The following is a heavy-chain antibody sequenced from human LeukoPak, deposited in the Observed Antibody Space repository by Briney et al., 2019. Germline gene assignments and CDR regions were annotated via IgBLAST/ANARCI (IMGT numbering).Heavy chain of an antibody. CDR2: ISSSSSYI. CDR3: ARDDPSSYGLDY. D-gene: IGHD5-18*01. Sequence: PGGSLRLSCAASGFTFSSYSMNWVRQAPGKGLEWVSSISSSSSYIYYADSVKGRFTISRDNAKNSLYLQMNSLRAEDTAVYYCARDDPSSYGLDYWGQGTLVTVSS. J-gene: IGHJ4*02. CDR1: GFTFSSYS. V-gene: IGHV3-21*01.